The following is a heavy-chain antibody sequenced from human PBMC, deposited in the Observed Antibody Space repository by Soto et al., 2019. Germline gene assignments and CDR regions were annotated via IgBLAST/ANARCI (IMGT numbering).Heavy chain of an antibody. CDR1: GGSISRYY. V-gene: IGHV4-59*01. D-gene: IGHD3-3*01. J-gene: IGHJ6*02. CDR2: IYYSGST. CDR3: ARDGSSGRLRDYDFCSGYRWYYYGMDV. Sequence: SETLSLTCTVSGGSISRYYWSWIRQPPGKGLEWIGYIYYSGSTNYNPSLKSRVTISVDTSKNQFSLKLSSVTAADTAVYYCARDGSSGRLRDYDFCSGYRWYYYGMDVWGQGTTVTVSS.